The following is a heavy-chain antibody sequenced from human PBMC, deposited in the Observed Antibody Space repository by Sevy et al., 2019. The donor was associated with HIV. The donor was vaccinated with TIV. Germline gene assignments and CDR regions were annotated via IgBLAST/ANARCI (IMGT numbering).Heavy chain of an antibody. V-gene: IGHV1-2*02. D-gene: IGHD3-22*01. J-gene: IGHJ4*02. CDR1: GYTFTGYY. CDR2: INPKTGGT. Sequence: ASVKVSCKASGYTFTGYYIHWLRQAPGQGLEWMGWINPKTGGTYFAKKFQDTVTLTTGTSITTVYLELSGLRFTDTAVYYCARMGDYFDTSGYYPLKYWGQGTLVTVSS. CDR3: ARMGDYFDTSGYYPLKY.